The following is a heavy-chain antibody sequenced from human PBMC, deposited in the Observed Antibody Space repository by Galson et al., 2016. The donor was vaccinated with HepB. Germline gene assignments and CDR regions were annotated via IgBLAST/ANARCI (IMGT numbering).Heavy chain of an antibody. CDR3: ARGGYCGGDCYSRPFDY. CDR1: GGFSSYA. V-gene: IGHV1-69*01. CDR2: IIPIFGTA. D-gene: IGHD2-21*02. Sequence: VKVSCKASGGFSSYAFSWVRQAPGQGLEWMGGIIPIFGTANYAQKFQGSVTITADESTSTAYMELSSLRSEDTAVYYCARGGYCGGDCYSRPFDYWGQGTLVTVSS. J-gene: IGHJ4*02.